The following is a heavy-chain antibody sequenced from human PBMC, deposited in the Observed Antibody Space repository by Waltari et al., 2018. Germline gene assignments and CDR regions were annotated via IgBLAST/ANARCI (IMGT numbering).Heavy chain of an antibody. D-gene: IGHD2-2*02. Sequence: SSYYWSWIRQPAGKGLEWIGRIYTSGSTNYNPSLKSRVTMSVDTSKNQFSLKLSSVTAADTAVYYCARDRYCSSTSCYSPYTRNGVNWFDPWGQGTLVTVSS. CDR3: ARDRYCSSTSCYSPYTRNGVNWFDP. CDR1: SSYY. V-gene: IGHV4-4*07. J-gene: IGHJ5*02. CDR2: IYTSGST.